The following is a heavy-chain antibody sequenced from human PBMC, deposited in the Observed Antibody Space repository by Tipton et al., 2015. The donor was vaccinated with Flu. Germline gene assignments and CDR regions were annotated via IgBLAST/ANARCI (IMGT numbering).Heavy chain of an antibody. Sequence: SLRLPCAASGFTFRTNGMHWVRQAPGKGLEWVAHIRSDETTEYADSVKGRFTISRDNSKDMLYLQMNSLRAEDTAVFYCAKSGGFDSWNQGALVIVSS. V-gene: IGHV3-30*02. J-gene: IGHJ4*02. D-gene: IGHD1-26*01. CDR2: IRSDETTE. CDR3: AKSGGFDS. CDR1: GFTFRTNG.